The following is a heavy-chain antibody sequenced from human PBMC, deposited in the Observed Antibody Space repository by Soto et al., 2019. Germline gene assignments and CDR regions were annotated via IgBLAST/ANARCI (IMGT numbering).Heavy chain of an antibody. J-gene: IGHJ3*02. CDR3: ARSVGGYSYGLDAFDI. CDR1: GGTFSSYA. CDR2: IIPIFGTA. Sequence: QVQLVQSGAEVKKPGSSVKVSCKASGGTFSSYAISWVRQAPGQGLEWMGRIIPIFGTANYAQKFQGRVTITADESTSTAYMELSSLRSEDTAVYYCARSVGGYSYGLDAFDIWGQGTMVTVSS. V-gene: IGHV1-69*01. D-gene: IGHD5-18*01.